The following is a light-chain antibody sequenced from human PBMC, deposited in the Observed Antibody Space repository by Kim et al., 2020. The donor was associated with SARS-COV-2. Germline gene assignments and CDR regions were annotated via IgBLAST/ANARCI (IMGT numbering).Light chain of an antibody. Sequence: LSPGERASRSCRASQSVSDDSLAWYQQKPGQAPTLLISDASSRATGVPDRFSGSGSGTDFTLTISRLEPEDSAVYYCQQYSNLISFGQGTRLEIK. CDR3: QQYSNLIS. CDR1: QSVSDDS. J-gene: IGKJ5*01. CDR2: DAS. V-gene: IGKV3-20*01.